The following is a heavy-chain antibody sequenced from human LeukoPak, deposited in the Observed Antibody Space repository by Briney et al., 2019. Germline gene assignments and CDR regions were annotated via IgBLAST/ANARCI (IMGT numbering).Heavy chain of an antibody. CDR3: AGLVGRYSSGLYYYYFDY. CDR1: GFTFSSYAM. J-gene: IGHJ4*02. Sequence: GSLRLSCAASGFTFSSYAMSWVRQPPGKGLEWIGEMYLSGTTHSNPSVKSRVTISIDKSKNQLFLNLSSVTAADTAVYYCAGLVGRYSSGLYYYYFDYWGQGTLVTVSS. D-gene: IGHD3-22*01. V-gene: IGHV4-4*02. CDR2: MYLSGTT.